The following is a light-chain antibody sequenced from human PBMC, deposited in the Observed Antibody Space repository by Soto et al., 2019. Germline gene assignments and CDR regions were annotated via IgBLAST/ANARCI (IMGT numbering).Light chain of an antibody. CDR3: AAWDDSLSAHVV. J-gene: IGLJ2*01. Sequence: QSVLTQPPSASGTPGQRVTISCSGSSSNIGSNYVYWYQQLPGTAPKLLIYRNNQRPSGVPDRFSGSKSGTSASLAISVLRSEDEADYYCAAWDDSLSAHVVFGGGTKLTVL. V-gene: IGLV1-47*01. CDR2: RNN. CDR1: SSNIGSNY.